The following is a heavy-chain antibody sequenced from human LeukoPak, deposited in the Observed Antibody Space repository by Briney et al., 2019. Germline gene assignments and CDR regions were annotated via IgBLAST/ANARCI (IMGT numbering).Heavy chain of an antibody. V-gene: IGHV3-48*01. J-gene: IGHJ4*02. D-gene: IGHD3-22*01. CDR3: ARGSTYYDSSGQVPFDY. CDR1: RFTFSNYA. Sequence: GGSLRLSCAASRFTFSNYAMSWVRQAPGKGLEWGSYISGSSSTIYYADSVKGRFTISRDNGKNTLYLQMNSLRAEDTAVYYCARGSTYYDSSGQVPFDYWGQGTLVTVSS. CDR2: ISGSSSTI.